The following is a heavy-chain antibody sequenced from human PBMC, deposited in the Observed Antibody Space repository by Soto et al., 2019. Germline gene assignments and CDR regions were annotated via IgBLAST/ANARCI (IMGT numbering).Heavy chain of an antibody. Sequence: QITLKESGPTLVKLTQTLTLTCTFSGFSLTTTGAGVGWFRQPPGKALDRLALIYWDDGRRYSQSLKSRPTITKDTSKNQVVLTMTNMDPVDTATYCCAHSAWYAFGFWGQGTLVTVSS. J-gene: IGHJ3*01. V-gene: IGHV2-5*02. CDR2: IYWDDGR. D-gene: IGHD2-8*02. CDR3: AHSAWYAFGF. CDR1: GFSLTTTGAG.